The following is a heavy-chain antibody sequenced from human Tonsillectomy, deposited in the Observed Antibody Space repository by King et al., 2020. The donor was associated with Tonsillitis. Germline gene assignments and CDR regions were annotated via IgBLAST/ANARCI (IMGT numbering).Heavy chain of an antibody. CDR3: ARGYYGSGNGLDV. CDR2: IYHSGST. CDR1: GDTISDSNW. D-gene: IGHD3-10*01. J-gene: IGHJ6*02. V-gene: IGHV4-4*01. Sequence: QLQESGPGLVKPPGPLSLTCVVSGDTISDSNWWTWVRQPPGKGLEWIGQIYHSGSTNYNPSLRSRVTMSVDKSKNEFSLRLNSVTAADTAVYWCARGYYGSGNGLDVWGQGTTVTVSS.